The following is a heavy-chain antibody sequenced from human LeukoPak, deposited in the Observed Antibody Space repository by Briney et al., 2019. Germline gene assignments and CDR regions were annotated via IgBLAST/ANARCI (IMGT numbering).Heavy chain of an antibody. Sequence: GSLRLSCAASGFTFSSYEMNWVRQAPGKGLEWVSYISTSGSTIYYADSVKGRFTMSRDNAKKSLHLQMNSLRAEDTAIYYCARDVGYSYGLGNGIDYWGQGTLVTVSS. CDR2: ISTSGSTI. V-gene: IGHV3-48*03. D-gene: IGHD5-18*01. J-gene: IGHJ4*02. CDR3: ARDVGYSYGLGNGIDY. CDR1: GFTFSSYE.